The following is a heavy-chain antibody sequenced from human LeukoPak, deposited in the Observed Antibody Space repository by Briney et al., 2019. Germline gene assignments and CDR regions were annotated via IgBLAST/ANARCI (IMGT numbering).Heavy chain of an antibody. CDR2: IWYDGSNK. J-gene: IGHJ6*03. CDR1: GFTFSSYG. D-gene: IGHD4-23*01. Sequence: GRSLRLSCAASGFTFSSYGMHWVRQAPGKGLEWVAVIWYDGSNKYYADSVKGRFTISRDNSKNTLYLQMNSLRAEDTAVYYCAKFGGVDYGGNSDKYYYYYYMDVWGKGTTVTVSS. CDR3: AKFGGVDYGGNSDKYYYYYYMDV. V-gene: IGHV3-33*06.